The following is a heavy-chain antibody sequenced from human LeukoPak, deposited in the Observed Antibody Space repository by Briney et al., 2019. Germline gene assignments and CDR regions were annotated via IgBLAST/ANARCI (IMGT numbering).Heavy chain of an antibody. CDR2: INHSGST. J-gene: IGHJ4*01. CDR1: GGSFSSYY. V-gene: IGHV4-34*01. Sequence: SETLSLTCAVYGGSFSSYYWSWIRQPPGKGLEWIGEINHSGSTNYNPSLKSRVTISVDTSKNQFSLKLSSVTAADTAVYYCARVGGYDYVWGSYRRKPSFDYWAHGTLVTVSS. D-gene: IGHD3-16*02. CDR3: ARVGGYDYVWGSYRRKPSFDY.